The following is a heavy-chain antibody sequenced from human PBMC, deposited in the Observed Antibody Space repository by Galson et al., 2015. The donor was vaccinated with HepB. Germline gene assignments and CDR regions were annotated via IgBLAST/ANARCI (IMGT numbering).Heavy chain of an antibody. CDR1: GFTFSSYW. V-gene: IGHV3-74*01. J-gene: IGHJ4*02. D-gene: IGHD3-3*01. CDR2: ISPDGSNT. Sequence: SLRLSCAASGFTFSSYWMHWVRQAPGKGLVWVSRISPDGSNTNYADSVKGRFTISRDNSKNTLHLQMNSLRAEDTAVYYCAKSTTFGVVIIRHPYRAFDYWGQGTLVTVSS. CDR3: AKSTTFGVVIIRHPYRAFDY.